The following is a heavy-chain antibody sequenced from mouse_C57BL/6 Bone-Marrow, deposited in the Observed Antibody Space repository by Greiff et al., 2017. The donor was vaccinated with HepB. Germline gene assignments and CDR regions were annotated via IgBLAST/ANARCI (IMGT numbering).Heavy chain of an antibody. CDR2: ISSGSSTI. V-gene: IGHV5-17*01. J-gene: IGHJ3*01. CDR3: ARGSKGWFAY. Sequence: EVMLVESGGGLVKPGGSLKLSCAASGFTFSDYGMHWVRQAPEKGLEWVAYISSGSSTIYYADTVKGRFTISRDNAKNTLFLQMTSLRSEDTAMYYCARGSKGWFAYWGQGTLVTVSA. D-gene: IGHD2-5*01. CDR1: GFTFSDYG.